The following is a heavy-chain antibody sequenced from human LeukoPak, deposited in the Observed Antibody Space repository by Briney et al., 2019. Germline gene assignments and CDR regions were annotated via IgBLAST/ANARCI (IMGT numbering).Heavy chain of an antibody. V-gene: IGHV3-23*01. CDR3: AKDKSCQGALELFDY. Sequence: GGSLRLSCAASGFTFSSYAMSWVRQAPGKGLEWVSAISGSGGSTYYADSVKGRFTISRDNSKNTLYLQMNSLRAEDTALYYCAKDKSCQGALELFDYWGQGTLVTVSS. D-gene: IGHD1-26*01. CDR2: ISGSGGST. CDR1: GFTFSSYA. J-gene: IGHJ4*02.